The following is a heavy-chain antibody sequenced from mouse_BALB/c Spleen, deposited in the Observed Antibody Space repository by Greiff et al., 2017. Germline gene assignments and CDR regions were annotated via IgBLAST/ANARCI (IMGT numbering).Heavy chain of an antibody. J-gene: IGHJ4*01. Sequence: EVNVVESGGGLVKPGGSLKLSCAASGFTFSSYAMSWVRQTPEKRLEWVASISSGGSTYYPDSVKGRFTISRDNARNILYLQMSSLRSEDTAMYYCARGPIYYYGSRSMDYWGQGTSVTVSS. CDR2: ISSGGST. D-gene: IGHD1-1*01. CDR1: GFTFSSYA. CDR3: ARGPIYYYGSRSMDY. V-gene: IGHV5-6-5*01.